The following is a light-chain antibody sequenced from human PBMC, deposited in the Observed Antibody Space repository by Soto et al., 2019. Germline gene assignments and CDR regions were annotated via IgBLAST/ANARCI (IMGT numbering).Light chain of an antibody. Sequence: QSALTQPASVSGCPGQSITISCTGTSSDVGGYNYVSWYQQHPGKAPKLMIYDVSNRPSGVSNRFSGYKSGNTASLTISGLQSEDEADYYCSSYTSSSTVVVCGGTKPTVL. J-gene: IGLJ2*01. CDR3: SSYTSSSTVV. V-gene: IGLV2-14*01. CDR1: SSDVGGYNY. CDR2: DVS.